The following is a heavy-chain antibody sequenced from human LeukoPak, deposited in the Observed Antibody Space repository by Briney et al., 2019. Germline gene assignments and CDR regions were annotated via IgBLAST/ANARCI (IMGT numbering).Heavy chain of an antibody. CDR3: ARESGDYGDYGFDY. D-gene: IGHD4-17*01. V-gene: IGHV3-53*01. CDR2: IYSGGST. J-gene: IGHJ4*02. CDR1: GFTFSSYW. Sequence: GGSLRLSCAASGFTFSSYWMTWVRQAPGKGLEWVSVIYSGGSTYYADSVKGRFTISRDNSKNTLYLQMNSLRAEDTAVYYCARESGDYGDYGFDYWGQGTLVTVSS.